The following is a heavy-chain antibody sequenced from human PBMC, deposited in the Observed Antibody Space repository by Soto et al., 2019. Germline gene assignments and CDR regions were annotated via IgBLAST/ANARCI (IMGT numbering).Heavy chain of an antibody. CDR3: ARETLLWFGEFLDY. Sequence: ASVKVSCKASGYTFTSYGISWVRQAPGQGLEWMGWISAYNGNTNYAQKLQGRVTMTTDTSTSTAYMELRSLRSGDTAVYYCARETLLWFGEFLDYWGQGTLVTVSS. CDR2: ISAYNGNT. CDR1: GYTFTSYG. V-gene: IGHV1-18*01. J-gene: IGHJ4*02. D-gene: IGHD3-10*01.